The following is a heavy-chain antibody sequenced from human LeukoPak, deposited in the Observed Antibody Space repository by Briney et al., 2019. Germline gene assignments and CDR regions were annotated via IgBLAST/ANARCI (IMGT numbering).Heavy chain of an antibody. CDR2: INPNSGGT. CDR3: VREYYDSSGLDY. Sequence: ASVKVSCKASGYTFTGYYMHWVRQAPGQGLEWMGWINPNSGGTNYAQEFQGRVTMTRDTSISTAYMELSRLRSDDTAVYYCVREYYDSSGLDYWGQGTLVTVSS. V-gene: IGHV1-2*02. CDR1: GYTFTGYY. J-gene: IGHJ4*02. D-gene: IGHD3-22*01.